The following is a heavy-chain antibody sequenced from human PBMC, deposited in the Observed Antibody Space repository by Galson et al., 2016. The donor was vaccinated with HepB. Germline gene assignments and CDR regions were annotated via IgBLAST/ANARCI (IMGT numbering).Heavy chain of an antibody. Sequence: SLRLSCAASGFTFSIYAMHWVRQAPGQGLEWVAVMSYDGDYKRYADSVKGRVTISRGNFKNTVFLQMNSLTAEDTAVYYCARDRSGGGRYHGMDVWGQGTTVTVSS. J-gene: IGHJ6*02. CDR2: MSYDGDYK. D-gene: IGHD3-3*01. V-gene: IGHV3-30*04. CDR1: GFTFSIYA. CDR3: ARDRSGGGRYHGMDV.